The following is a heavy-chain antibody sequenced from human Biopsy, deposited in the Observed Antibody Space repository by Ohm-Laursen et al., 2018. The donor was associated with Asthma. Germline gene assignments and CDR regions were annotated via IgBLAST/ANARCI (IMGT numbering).Heavy chain of an antibody. CDR3: ARAQDYYDSRGYYRSFDY. V-gene: IGHV4-31*03. J-gene: IGHJ4*02. CDR2: IYYSGST. Sequence: SDTPSLTCTVSGGAIDSGAYYWTWIRQHPGKGLEWIGFIYYSGSTYYNPSLKSRVSISIDTSKNQFSLKLGSVTAADTAVYYCARAQDYYDSRGYYRSFDYWGQGTLVTVSS. CDR1: GGAIDSGAYY. D-gene: IGHD3-22*01.